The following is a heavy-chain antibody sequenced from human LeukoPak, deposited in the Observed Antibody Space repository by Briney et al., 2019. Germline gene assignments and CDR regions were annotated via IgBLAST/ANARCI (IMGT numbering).Heavy chain of an antibody. D-gene: IGHD3-22*01. CDR2: ISAYSGNR. Sequence: ASVKVSCKASGYTFTSYGINWVRQAPGQGLEWMGWISAYSGNRNYAQKLQGRVTMTTETSTSTAYMELRSLRSDDTAVYHCARDRSTMNDAFDIWGQGTMVTVSS. J-gene: IGHJ3*02. V-gene: IGHV1-18*01. CDR3: ARDRSTMNDAFDI. CDR1: GYTFTSYG.